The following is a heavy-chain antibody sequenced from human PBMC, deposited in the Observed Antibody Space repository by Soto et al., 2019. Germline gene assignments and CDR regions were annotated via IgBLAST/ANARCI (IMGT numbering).Heavy chain of an antibody. CDR1: GFTFSSFA. V-gene: IGHV3-23*01. CDR3: AKDRSSTSCYAFDY. J-gene: IGHJ4*02. D-gene: IGHD2-2*01. Sequence: EVQLLESGGGLVQPGGSLRLSCAASGFTFSSFAMSWVRQAPGKGLEWVSGINSRAGTTYYADSVKGRFTISRDNSKNTLYLQMNSPTAEDKAVDYCAKDRSSTSCYAFDYWGRGTLVTVSS. CDR2: INSRAGTT.